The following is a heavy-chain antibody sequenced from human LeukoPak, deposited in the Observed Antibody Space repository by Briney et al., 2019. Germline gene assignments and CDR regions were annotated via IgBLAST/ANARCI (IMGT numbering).Heavy chain of an antibody. CDR2: ISGSGGST. J-gene: IGHJ5*02. V-gene: IGHV3-23*01. D-gene: IGHD6-6*01. CDR1: GFTFSSYA. Sequence: TGGSLRLSCAASGFTFSSYAMSWVRQAPGKGLEWVSAISGSGGSTYYADSVKGRFTISRDNSKNTLYLQMNSLRAEDTAVYYCAKDGDKYSSSIGANWFDPWGQGTLVTVSS. CDR3: AKDGDKYSSSIGANWFDP.